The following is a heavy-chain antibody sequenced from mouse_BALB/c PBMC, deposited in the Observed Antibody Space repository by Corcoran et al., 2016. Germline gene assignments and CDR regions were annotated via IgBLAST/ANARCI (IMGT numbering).Heavy chain of an antibody. V-gene: IGHV1S136*01. Sequence: EVQLQQSGPELVKPGASVKMSCKASGYTFTSYVMHWVKQKPGQGLEWIGYVNPYNDGTKYNEKFKGKATLTSDKSSSTAYMELSSMTSEDSAVYYCARKDGYYYYAMDYWGQGTSVTVSS. J-gene: IGHJ4*01. D-gene: IGHD2-3*01. CDR2: VNPYNDGT. CDR3: ARKDGYYYYAMDY. CDR1: GYTFTSYV.